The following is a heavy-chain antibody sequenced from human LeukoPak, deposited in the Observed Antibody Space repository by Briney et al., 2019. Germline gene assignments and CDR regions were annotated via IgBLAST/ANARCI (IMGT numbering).Heavy chain of an antibody. CDR3: ARGGWGYFDH. J-gene: IGHJ4*02. CDR1: GYTFTGYY. V-gene: IGHV1-2*02. CDR2: INPNNGGT. Sequence: ASVKVSCKASGYTFTGYYMHWVRQAPGQGLEWMGWINPNNGGTNSAQKFQGRVTMTRDTSISTVYMELSRLRSDDTAVYYCARGGWGYFDHWGQGTLVTVSS. D-gene: IGHD3-16*01.